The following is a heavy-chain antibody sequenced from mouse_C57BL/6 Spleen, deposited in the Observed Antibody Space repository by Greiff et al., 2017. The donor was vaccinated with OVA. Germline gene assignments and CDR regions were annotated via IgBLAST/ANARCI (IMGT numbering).Heavy chain of an antibody. CDR3: TLRVKGDYFDY. CDR1: GFNIKDYY. Sequence: EVQLQQSGAELVRPGASVKLSCTASGFNIKDYYMHWVKQRPEQGLEWIGRIDPEDGDTEYAPKFQGKATMTADTSSNPAYLQLSRLTSEDTAVYYCTLRVKGDYFDYWGQGTTLTVSS. CDR2: IDPEDGDT. V-gene: IGHV14-1*01. J-gene: IGHJ2*01. D-gene: IGHD2-5*01.